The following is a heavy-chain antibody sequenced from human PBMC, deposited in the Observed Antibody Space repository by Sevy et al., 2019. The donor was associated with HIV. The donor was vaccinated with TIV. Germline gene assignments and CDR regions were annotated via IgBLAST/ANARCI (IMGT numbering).Heavy chain of an antibody. Sequence: GGSLRLSCAASGFTFSSYSMNWVRQAPGKGLEWVAFIRYDGSTKYYADSVKGRFTISRDNSKNTLYLQMNSLRGDDTSLYYCAKGLGMVQGALLSDDIWGQGTMVTVSS. CDR1: GFTFSSYS. J-gene: IGHJ3*02. V-gene: IGHV3-30*02. CDR2: IRYDGSTK. D-gene: IGHD3-10*01. CDR3: AKGLGMVQGALLSDDI.